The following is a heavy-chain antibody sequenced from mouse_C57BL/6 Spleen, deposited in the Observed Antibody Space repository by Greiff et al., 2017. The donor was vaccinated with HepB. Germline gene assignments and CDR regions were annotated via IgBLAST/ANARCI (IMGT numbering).Heavy chain of an antibody. CDR3: ARNYYYGSSYGFAY. D-gene: IGHD1-1*01. CDR1: GFTFSDYG. V-gene: IGHV5-17*01. CDR2: ISSGSSTI. J-gene: IGHJ3*01. Sequence: DVKLVESGGGLVKPGGSLKLSCAASGFTFSDYGMHWVRQAPEKGLEWVAYISSGSSTIYYADTVKGRFTISRDNAKNTLFLQMTSLRSEDTAMYYCARNYYYGSSYGFAYWGQGTLVTVSA.